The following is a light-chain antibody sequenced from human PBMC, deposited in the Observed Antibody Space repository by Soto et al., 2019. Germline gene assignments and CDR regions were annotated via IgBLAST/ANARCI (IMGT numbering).Light chain of an antibody. CDR2: GAS. CDR1: QSVSSSY. J-gene: IGKJ1*01. CDR3: QQRSNWPLT. Sequence: EIVLTQSPGTLSLSPWERAALSCVASQSVSSSYLAWHQQKPGQAPRLLIYGASSRATGIPDRFSGSESGTDFTLTISSLEPEDFAVYYCQQRSNWPLTFGQGTKVDI. V-gene: IGKV3D-20*02.